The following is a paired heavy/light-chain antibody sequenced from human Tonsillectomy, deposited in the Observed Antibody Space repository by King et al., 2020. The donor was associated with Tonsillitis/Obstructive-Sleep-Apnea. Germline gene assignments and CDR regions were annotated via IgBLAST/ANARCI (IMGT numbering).Light chain of an antibody. J-gene: IGKJ4*01. CDR1: QDIDKY. Sequence: DIQMTQSPSSLSASIGDRVTITCRASQDIDKYANWYQQKPGKAPKLLIYDASTLELGVPSRFSGSGSGTEFTFTISSLQPEDIATYYCQQYDNLPLTFGGGTKVEIK. CDR2: DAS. CDR3: QQYDNLPLT. V-gene: IGKV1-33*01.
Heavy chain of an antibody. J-gene: IGHJ3*01. V-gene: IGHV1-69*12. CDR1: GGTFNNYA. CDR2: IVPIYGSP. Sequence: QVQLLQSGAAVKKPGSSVKVSCKASGGTFNNYAFTWVRQAPGQGLEWMGGIVPIYGSPDYPQKFKGRITITADESMSTVFMELSSLRPDDSGIYYCARDKGRALGVVIVDPLDVWGQGTTVTVSS. D-gene: IGHD3-3*01. CDR3: ARDKGRALGVVIVDPLDV.